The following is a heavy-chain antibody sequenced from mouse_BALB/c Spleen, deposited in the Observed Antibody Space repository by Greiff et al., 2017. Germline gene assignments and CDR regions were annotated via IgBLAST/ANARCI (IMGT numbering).Heavy chain of an antibody. CDR2: ISSGSSTI. CDR1: GFTFSSFG. D-gene: IGHD2-4*01. V-gene: IGHV5-17*02. CDR3: ARSGLRNYYAMDY. Sequence: EVMLVESGGGLVQPGGSRKLSCAASGFTFSSFGMHWVRQAPEKGLEWVAYISSGSSTIYYADTVKGRFTISRDNPKNTLFLQMTSLRSEDTAMYYCARSGLRNYYAMDYWGQGTSVTVSS. J-gene: IGHJ4*01.